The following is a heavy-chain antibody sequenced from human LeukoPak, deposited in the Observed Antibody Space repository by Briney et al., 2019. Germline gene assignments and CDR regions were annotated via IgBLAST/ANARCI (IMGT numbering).Heavy chain of an antibody. CDR2: ISSSSSTI. CDR3: ASWELDYYFDY. V-gene: IGHV3-48*01. J-gene: IGHJ4*02. CDR1: GFTFSSYS. Sequence: PGGSLRLSCAASGFTFSSYSMNWVRQAPGKGLEWVSYISSSSSTIYYADSVKGRFTISRDNAKNSLYLRMNSLRAEDTAVYYCASWELDYYFDYWGQGTLVTVSS. D-gene: IGHD1-26*01.